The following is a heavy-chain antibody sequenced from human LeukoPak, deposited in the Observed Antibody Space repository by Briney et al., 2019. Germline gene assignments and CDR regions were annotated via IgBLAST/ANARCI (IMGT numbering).Heavy chain of an antibody. J-gene: IGHJ4*02. CDR3: ARERYGGNGDLDY. V-gene: IGHV3-11*01. CDR2: ISSSGSTK. CDR1: GFTFSDYY. D-gene: IGHD4-23*01. Sequence: PGGSQRLSCAASGFTFSDYYMSWIRQAPGKGLEWVSYISSSGSTKYYADSVKGRFTISRDNAKNSLYLQMNSLRAEDTAVYYCARERYGGNGDLDYWGQGTLVTVSS.